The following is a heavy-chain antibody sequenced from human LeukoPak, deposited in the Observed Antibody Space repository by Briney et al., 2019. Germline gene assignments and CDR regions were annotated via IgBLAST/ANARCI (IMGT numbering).Heavy chain of an antibody. CDR2: ISGDGSRT. J-gene: IGHJ4*02. CDR1: GFTFSNYA. CDR3: GKDYYNWNSFVDC. Sequence: PGGSLRLSCAASGFTFSNYAMTWVRQAPGKGLEWVSAISGDGSRTHFADSVRGRFTISRDNSKNTLYLQMNSLRADDTAVYYCGKDYYNWNSFVDCWGQGTLVTVFS. D-gene: IGHD1-7*01. V-gene: IGHV3-23*01.